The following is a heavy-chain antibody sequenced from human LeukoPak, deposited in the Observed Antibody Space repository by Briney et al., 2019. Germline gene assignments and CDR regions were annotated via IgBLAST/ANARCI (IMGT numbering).Heavy chain of an antibody. V-gene: IGHV1-2*02. D-gene: IGHD3-22*01. CDR2: INPNSGGT. CDR1: GYNFTGYY. Sequence: ASVKVSCKASGYNFTGYYMHWVRQAPGQGLEWMGWINPNSGGTNYAQKFQGRVTMTRDTSISTAYMELSRLRSDDTAVYYCARAYYDSSGLLHLDYWGQGTLVTVSS. J-gene: IGHJ4*02. CDR3: ARAYYDSSGLLHLDY.